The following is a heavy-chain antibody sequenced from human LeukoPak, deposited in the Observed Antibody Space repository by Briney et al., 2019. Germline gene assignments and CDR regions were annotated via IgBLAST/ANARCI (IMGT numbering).Heavy chain of an antibody. V-gene: IGHV3-11*05. J-gene: IGHJ3*02. Sequence: NTGGSLRLSCAASGFTFSDYYMSWIRQAPGKGLEWVSYISSSSSYTNYADSVKGRFTISRDNAKNSLYLQTNSLRADDTAVYYWARDFFSAFDIWGQGTMVTVSS. CDR1: GFTFSDYY. CDR3: ARDFFSAFDI. D-gene: IGHD2/OR15-2a*01. CDR2: ISSSSSYT.